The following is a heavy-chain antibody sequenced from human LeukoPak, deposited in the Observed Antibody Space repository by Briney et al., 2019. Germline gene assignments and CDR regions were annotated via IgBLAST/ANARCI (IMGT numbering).Heavy chain of an antibody. CDR2: INHSGST. CDR3: ARRYSGSLGDVFDM. Sequence: SETLSLTCAVYGGSFSGYYWSWIRQPPGKGPEWIGEINHSGSTNYNPSLKSRVTMSVDTSKNQFSLKLSSVSAADTAVYYCARRYSGSLGDVFDMWGQGTMVTVSS. CDR1: GGSFSGYY. J-gene: IGHJ3*02. D-gene: IGHD5-12*01. V-gene: IGHV4-34*01.